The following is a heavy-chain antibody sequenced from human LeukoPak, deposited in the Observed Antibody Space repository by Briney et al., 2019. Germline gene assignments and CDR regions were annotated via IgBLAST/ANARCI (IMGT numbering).Heavy chain of an antibody. Sequence: SESLSLTCAVYGGSFSGYYWSWIRQPPGKGLEWIGEINHSGSTNYNPSLKSRVTISVDTSKNQFSLKLSSVTAADTAVYYCARGGWFDPWGQGTLVTVSS. V-gene: IGHV4-34*01. CDR1: GGSFSGYY. CDR2: INHSGST. J-gene: IGHJ5*02. CDR3: ARGGWFDP.